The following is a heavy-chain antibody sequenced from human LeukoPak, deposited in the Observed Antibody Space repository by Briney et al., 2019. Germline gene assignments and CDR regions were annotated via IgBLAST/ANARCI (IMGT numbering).Heavy chain of an antibody. CDR2: IYYSGST. Sequence: SENLSLNCTVSGGSISSYYWSWIRQPPGKGLEWIGCIYYSGSTYYNHSLNSRATISVDTSKNQCSLKLSSVTAADTAVYYWAASRFSRDPFDYWGQGTLVTVSS. CDR1: GGSISSYY. V-gene: IGHV4-59*01. D-gene: IGHD3-3*01. CDR3: AASRFSRDPFDY. J-gene: IGHJ4*02.